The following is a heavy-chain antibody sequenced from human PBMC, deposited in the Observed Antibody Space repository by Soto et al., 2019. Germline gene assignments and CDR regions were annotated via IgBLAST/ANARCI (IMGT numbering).Heavy chain of an antibody. D-gene: IGHD3-16*01. Sequence: GGSLRLSCVASGFPFSSYAMSWVRQTPGKGLEWVSGISGSGGRTYYADSVKGRFTISRDNSNNTLSLQMHILRVEDPAVYFCAKGGYYSLFDIWGQGTMVTVSS. J-gene: IGHJ3*02. CDR1: GFPFSSYA. CDR2: ISGSGGRT. V-gene: IGHV3-23*01. CDR3: AKGGYYSLFDI.